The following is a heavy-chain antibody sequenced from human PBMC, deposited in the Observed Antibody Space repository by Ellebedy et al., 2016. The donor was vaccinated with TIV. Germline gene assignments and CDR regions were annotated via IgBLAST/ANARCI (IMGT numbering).Heavy chain of an antibody. V-gene: IGHV3-15*07. Sequence: PGGSLRLSCAASRFNFNNAWMNWVRQAPGKGLEWVGRIKRESDDGATDYAEPVKGRFTISRDDSKNMVYLQMNNLQTEDTAVYYCATQGGLFGEVFHHYWGQGTRVTVAS. J-gene: IGHJ4*02. CDR3: ATQGGLFGEVFHHY. CDR2: IKRESDDGAT. CDR1: RFNFNNAW. D-gene: IGHD3-10*02.